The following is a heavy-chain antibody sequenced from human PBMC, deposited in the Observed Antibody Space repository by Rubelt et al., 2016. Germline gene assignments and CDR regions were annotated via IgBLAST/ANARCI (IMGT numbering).Heavy chain of an antibody. Sequence: QVQLQESGPGLVKPSETLSLTCTVSGGSISSYYWSWIRQPPGKGLAWIGYIYYSGSTNYNPSLKSRVTISVDTSKNQFSLKLSSVTAADTAVYYCARLAAAGTTWFDPWGQGTLVTVSS. CDR3: ARLAAAGTTWFDP. D-gene: IGHD6-13*01. J-gene: IGHJ5*02. CDR1: GGSISSYY. CDR2: IYYSGST. V-gene: IGHV4-59*01.